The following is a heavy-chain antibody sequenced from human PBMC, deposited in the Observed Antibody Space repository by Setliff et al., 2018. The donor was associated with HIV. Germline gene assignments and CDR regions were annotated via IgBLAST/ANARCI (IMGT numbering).Heavy chain of an antibody. CDR3: ARQTYKSGRYDS. CDR1: GGSISSHY. V-gene: IGHV4-59*11. J-gene: IGHJ5*01. D-gene: IGHD3-3*01. Sequence: PSETLSLTCTVSGGSISSHYWNWIRQSPGKGLEWIVYIYSSGSTNYKSSLKSRVTISVDTSKNQFSLKLSSVTAADTAVYYCARQTYKSGRYDSLGQGTLVTVSS. CDR2: IYSSGST.